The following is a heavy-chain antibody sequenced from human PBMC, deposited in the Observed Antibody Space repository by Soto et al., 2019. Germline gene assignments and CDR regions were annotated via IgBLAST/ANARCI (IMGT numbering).Heavy chain of an antibody. CDR3: TRDVYNSGRAEYFQH. J-gene: IGHJ1*01. Sequence: SLRLSCTASGFTFGDYALSWFRQAPGKGLEWVSFIRSKAYGGTTEYAASVKGRFAISRDDSKSIAYLQMNSLKTEDTAVYYCTRDVYNSGRAEYFQHWGQGTLVTSPQ. D-gene: IGHD6-19*01. V-gene: IGHV3-49*03. CDR1: GFTFGDYA. CDR2: IRSKAYGGTT.